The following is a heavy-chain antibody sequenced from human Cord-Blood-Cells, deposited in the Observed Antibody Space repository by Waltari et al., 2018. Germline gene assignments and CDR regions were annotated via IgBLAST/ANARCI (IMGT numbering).Heavy chain of an antibody. Sequence: QVQLVASGGGVVQPGRSLRLSCAASGFTFSSYAMHWVRQAPGKGLAWVAVISYERSNKDYADCVKGRFTISRDNSKNTLYLQMNSLRAEDTAVYYCARDNWGSGRAFDIWGQGTMVTVSS. V-gene: IGHV3-30-3*01. CDR1: GFTFSSYA. CDR2: ISYERSNK. J-gene: IGHJ3*02. CDR3: ARDNWGSGRAFDI. D-gene: IGHD7-27*01.